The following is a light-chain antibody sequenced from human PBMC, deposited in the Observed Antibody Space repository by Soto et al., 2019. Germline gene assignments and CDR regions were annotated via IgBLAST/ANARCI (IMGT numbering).Light chain of an antibody. CDR1: SSDVGGYNY. J-gene: IGLJ1*01. Sequence: QSALTQPASVSGSPGQSITISCTGTSSDVGGYNYVSWYQHHPGKAPKRMIHDVSNRPSGVSNRFSGSKSGNTASLTISGLQAEDEADYYCSSYIRNNSTYVFGTGTKLTVL. V-gene: IGLV2-14*03. CDR3: SSYIRNNSTYV. CDR2: DVS.